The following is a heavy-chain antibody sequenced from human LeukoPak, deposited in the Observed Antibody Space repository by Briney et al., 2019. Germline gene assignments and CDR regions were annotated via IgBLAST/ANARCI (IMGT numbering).Heavy chain of an antibody. CDR2: ISGSGGTT. D-gene: IGHD4-11*01. CDR3: AKDRYSNYGNWFDP. Sequence: PGGSLRLSCVASGFNFSDYAMNWARQAPGKGLEWVSAISGSGGTTPYADSVKGRFAISRDNSKNTLSLQMSHLRHEDTARYYCAKDRYSNYGNWFDPWGQGTQVTVFS. V-gene: IGHV3-23*01. CDR1: GFNFSDYA. J-gene: IGHJ5*02.